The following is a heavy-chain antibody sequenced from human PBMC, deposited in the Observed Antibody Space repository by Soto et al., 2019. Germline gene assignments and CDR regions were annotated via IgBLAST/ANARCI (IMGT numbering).Heavy chain of an antibody. CDR1: GFTFDDYA. V-gene: IGHV3-9*01. CDR3: AKDLGWQLLWRGGDY. Sequence: EVQLVESGGGLVQPGRSLRLSCAASGFTFDDYAMHWVRQAPGKGLEWVSGISWNSGSIGYADSVKGRFTISRDNAKNSLYLQMNRLRAEDTALYYCAKDLGWQLLWRGGDYWGQGTLVTVSS. J-gene: IGHJ4*02. CDR2: ISWNSGSI. D-gene: IGHD2-2*01.